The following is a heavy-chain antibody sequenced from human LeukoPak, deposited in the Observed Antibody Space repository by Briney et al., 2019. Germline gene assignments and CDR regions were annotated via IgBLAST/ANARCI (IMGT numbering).Heavy chain of an antibody. J-gene: IGHJ4*02. CDR3: ARTRYDSSGNDY. D-gene: IGHD3-22*01. CDR2: IYSGGST. V-gene: IGHV3-53*01. Sequence: QTGGSLRLSCAASGFTVSNNYMNWVRQAPGKGLEWVSLIYSGGSTYYADSVKGRFTISRDNFKNTLYLQMNSLRAEDTAVYYCARTRYDSSGNDYWGQGTLVTVSS. CDR1: GFTVSNNY.